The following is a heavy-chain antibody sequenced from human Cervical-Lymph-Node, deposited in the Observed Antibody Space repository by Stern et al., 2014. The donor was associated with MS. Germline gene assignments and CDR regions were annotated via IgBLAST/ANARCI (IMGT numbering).Heavy chain of an antibody. Sequence: QVQLVQSGAEVKKPGASVKVSCKASGYTFTSYAMHWVRQAPGQRLEWMGWINAGNGNTKYSQKFQGRVTITRDTSASTAYMELSSLRSEDTAVYYCARERPRPYYDFWSGYLPGDGMDVWGQGTTVTVSS. CDR2: INAGNGNT. V-gene: IGHV1-3*01. D-gene: IGHD3-3*01. CDR1: GYTFTSYA. J-gene: IGHJ6*02. CDR3: ARERPRPYYDFWSGYLPGDGMDV.